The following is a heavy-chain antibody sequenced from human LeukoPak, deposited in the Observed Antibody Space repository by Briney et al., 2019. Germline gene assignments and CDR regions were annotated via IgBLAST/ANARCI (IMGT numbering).Heavy chain of an antibody. CDR1: GFTFDDYA. D-gene: IGHD4-11*01. J-gene: IGHJ6*02. CDR2: ISGDGGST. Sequence: GGSLRLSCAASGFTFDDYAMHWVRQAPGKGLEWVSLISGDGGSTYYADSVEGRFTISRDNSKNSLYLQMNSLRTEDTALYYCAKDPYDYSNYAGPYYGMDVWGQGTTVTVSS. V-gene: IGHV3-43*02. CDR3: AKDPYDYSNYAGPYYGMDV.